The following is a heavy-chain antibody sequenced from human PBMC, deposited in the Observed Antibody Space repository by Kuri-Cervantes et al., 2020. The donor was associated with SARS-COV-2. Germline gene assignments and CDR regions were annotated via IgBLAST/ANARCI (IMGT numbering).Heavy chain of an antibody. V-gene: IGHV4-34*01. D-gene: IGHD6-6*01. Sequence: SETLSLTCTVYGGSFSGYYWSWIRQPPGKGLEWIGEINHSGSTNYNPSLESRVTISVDTSKNQFSLKLSSVTAADTAVYYCARGPRWSIAASFDYWGQGTLVTVSS. CDR1: GGSFSGYY. CDR3: ARGPRWSIAASFDY. CDR2: INHSGST. J-gene: IGHJ4*02.